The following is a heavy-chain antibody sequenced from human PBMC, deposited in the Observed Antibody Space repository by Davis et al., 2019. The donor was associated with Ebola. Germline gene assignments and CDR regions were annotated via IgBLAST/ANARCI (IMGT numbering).Heavy chain of an antibody. J-gene: IGHJ5*02. CDR1: GYTFTSYG. CDR3: ARDPKTTVTTRHWFDT. D-gene: IGHD4-17*01. V-gene: IGHV1-18*01. Sequence: AASVKVSCKASGYTFTSYGISWVRQAPAHGLEWTGWISAYNGNTNYAQKLQGRVTMTTDTSTSTAYMELRSLRSDDTAVYYCARDPKTTVTTRHWFDTWGQGTLVTVSS. CDR2: ISAYNGNT.